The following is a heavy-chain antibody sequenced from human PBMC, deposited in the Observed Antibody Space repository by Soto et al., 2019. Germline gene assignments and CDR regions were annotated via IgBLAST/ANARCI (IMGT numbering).Heavy chain of an antibody. CDR2: IYYSGST. CDR3: TTPPYSGSAFEY. Sequence: SETLSLTCTASGGSISSSSYYWGWIRQPPGKGLEWIGSIYYSGSTYYNPSLKSRVTVSVDTSKNQFSLKLSSVTAADTAVYYCTTPPYSGSAFEYWGQGTLVTVSS. D-gene: IGHD1-26*01. V-gene: IGHV4-39*01. J-gene: IGHJ4*02. CDR1: GGSISSSSYY.